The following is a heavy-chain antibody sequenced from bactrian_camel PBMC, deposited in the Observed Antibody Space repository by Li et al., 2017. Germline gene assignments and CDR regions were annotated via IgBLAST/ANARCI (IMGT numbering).Heavy chain of an antibody. D-gene: IGHD5*01. J-gene: IGHJ4*01. CDR3: LADLSVYGFITHNY. CDR2: IKSGGSQT. V-gene: IGHV3S37*01. Sequence: HVQLVESGGGLVQPGGSLRLSCAASGFTFSDYAMSWVRQAPGKGLEWVSNIKSGGSQTYYADSVKGRFTISRDDAKNTLYLQMNSLKTEDTAVYYCLADLSVYGFITHNYWGQGTQVTVS. CDR1: GFTFSDYA.